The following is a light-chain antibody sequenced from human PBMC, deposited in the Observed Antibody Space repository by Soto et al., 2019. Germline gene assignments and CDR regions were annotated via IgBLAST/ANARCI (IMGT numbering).Light chain of an antibody. CDR3: QHYNSYSEA. CDR2: KAS. Sequence: DIQMTQTPSTLSGSVGDRVTITCRASQTISSWLAWYQQKPGKAPKLLIYKASTLKSGVPSRFSGSGSGTEFTLTISSLQPDDFATYHCQHYNSYSEAFGQGSMV. CDR1: QTISSW. V-gene: IGKV1-5*03. J-gene: IGKJ1*01.